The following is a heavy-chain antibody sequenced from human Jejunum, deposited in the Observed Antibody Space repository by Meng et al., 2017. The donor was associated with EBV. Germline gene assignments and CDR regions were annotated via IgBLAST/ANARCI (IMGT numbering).Heavy chain of an antibody. CDR3: AMGPDYAKSGY. V-gene: IGHV4-39*01. CDR1: VTSISRSIYV. D-gene: IGHD4-17*01. Sequence: PLLQALRPGLCKSPETLSSTATVAVTSISRSIYVWGWLRHPPRKGLEWMWSICFSDYTYHNPSLKSRVAISADTSKNQFSLSLTSVTAADTAVYYCAMGPDYAKSGYWGQGTLVTVSS. CDR2: ICFSDYT. J-gene: IGHJ4*02.